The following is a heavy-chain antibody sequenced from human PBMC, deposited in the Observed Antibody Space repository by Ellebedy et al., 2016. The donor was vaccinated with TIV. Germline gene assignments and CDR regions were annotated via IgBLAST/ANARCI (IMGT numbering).Heavy chain of an antibody. CDR1: GFTFSSYA. Sequence: GGSLRLXXAASGFTFSSYAMTWVRQAPGEGLEWVSAIIGSGGRTYYADSVKGRFTISRDNSKNTLYLQMNSLRAEDTAVYYCAKVPGDLGYRSSSSCHILFDYWGQGTLVTVSS. CDR3: AKVPGDLGYRSSSSCHILFDY. D-gene: IGHD2-2*02. V-gene: IGHV3-23*01. CDR2: IIGSGGRT. J-gene: IGHJ4*02.